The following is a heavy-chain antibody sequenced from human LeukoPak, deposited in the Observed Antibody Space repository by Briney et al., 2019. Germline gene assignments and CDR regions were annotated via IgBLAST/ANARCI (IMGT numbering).Heavy chain of an antibody. CDR2: ISYDGSSK. CDR1: GFTFSSYG. D-gene: IGHD6-19*01. V-gene: IGHV3-30*19. CDR3: AREKQWLSSHNYYGMDV. J-gene: IGHJ6*02. Sequence: GGSLRLSCAASGFTFSSYGMHWVRQAPGKGLEWVAVISYDGSSKYYADSVKGRFTISRDNSKNTLYLQMNSLRAEDTAVYYCAREKQWLSSHNYYGMDVWGQGTTVTVSS.